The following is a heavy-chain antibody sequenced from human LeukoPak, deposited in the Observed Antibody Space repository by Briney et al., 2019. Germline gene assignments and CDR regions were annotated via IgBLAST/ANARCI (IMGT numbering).Heavy chain of an antibody. Sequence: GGSLRLSCAASGFTFSSYGMHWVRQAPGKGLEWVAVISYDGSNKYYADSVKGRFTISRGNSKNTLYLQMNSLRAEDTAVYYCAKDRDSSSWYQSSDWFDPWGQGTLVTVSS. J-gene: IGHJ5*02. V-gene: IGHV3-30*18. CDR2: ISYDGSNK. D-gene: IGHD6-13*01. CDR3: AKDRDSSSWYQSSDWFDP. CDR1: GFTFSSYG.